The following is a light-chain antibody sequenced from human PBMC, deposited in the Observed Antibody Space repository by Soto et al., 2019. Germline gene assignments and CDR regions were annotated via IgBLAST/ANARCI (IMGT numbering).Light chain of an antibody. CDR2: GNS. V-gene: IGLV1-40*01. J-gene: IGLJ2*01. Sequence: QAVVTQPPSVSGAPGQRVTIACTGSNSNIGAGYDVHWYRHFPGAAPKLLLSGNSHRPSGVPDRFSGSKSGTSASLAITGLQAEDEADYYCQSYDGGHFGLTFGEGTKVTVL. CDR3: QSYDGGHFGLT. CDR1: NSNIGAGYD.